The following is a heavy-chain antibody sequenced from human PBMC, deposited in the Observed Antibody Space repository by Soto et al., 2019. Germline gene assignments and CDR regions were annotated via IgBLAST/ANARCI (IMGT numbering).Heavy chain of an antibody. J-gene: IGHJ4*02. CDR3: AKDRGYCMTTSCYSGN. CDR1: GFTFSSYA. CDR2: ISGSGAGGGGT. V-gene: IGHV3-23*01. D-gene: IGHD2-2*01. Sequence: EVQLLESGGGLVQPGGSLRLSCAASGFTFSSYAMSWVRQAPGKGLEWVSSISGSGAGGGGTYYADSVKGRFTISRDNSKNTLYLQMNSLRADDTAVYYCAKDRGYCMTTSCYSGNWGQGTLVTVSS.